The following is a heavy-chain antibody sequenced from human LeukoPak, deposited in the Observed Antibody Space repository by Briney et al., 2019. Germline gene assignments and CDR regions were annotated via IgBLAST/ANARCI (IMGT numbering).Heavy chain of an antibody. CDR2: TYYSGGT. Sequence: SETLSLTCTVSGGSISSYYWSWIRQPPGKGLEWIGYTYYSGGTNYNPSLKSRVTISVDTSKNQFSLKLSSVTAADTAVYYCARDLVPAAMGNTGFDPWGQGTLVTVSS. CDR3: ARDLVPAAMGNTGFDP. CDR1: GGSISSYY. J-gene: IGHJ5*02. D-gene: IGHD2-2*01. V-gene: IGHV4-59*01.